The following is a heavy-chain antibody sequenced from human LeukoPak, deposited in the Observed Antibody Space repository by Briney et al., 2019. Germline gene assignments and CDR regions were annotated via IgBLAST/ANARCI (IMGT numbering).Heavy chain of an antibody. CDR3: ARGSGGSYHFDY. J-gene: IGHJ4*02. CDR2: ISAYSTYNGNT. D-gene: IGHD1-26*01. V-gene: IGHV1-18*01. Sequence: ASVTVSCKASGYTFTSYGISWVRQAPGQGPEWMGWISAYSTYNGNTNYAQKFQGRVTMTTDTSTSTAYMELRSLRSDDTAVYYCARGSGGSYHFDYWDQGTLVTVSS. CDR1: GYTFTSYG.